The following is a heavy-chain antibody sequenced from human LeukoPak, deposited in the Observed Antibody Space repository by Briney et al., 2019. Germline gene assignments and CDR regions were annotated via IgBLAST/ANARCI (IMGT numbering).Heavy chain of an antibody. J-gene: IGHJ4*02. CDR3: AKAPVTTCRGAYCYPFDY. CDR2: ICGSGGRT. Sequence: GGTLRLSCAASGFTFSSHGMNWVRQAPGKGLEWVSGICGSGGRTYYADSVKGRFTISRDSSKNTLFLQMNRLRPEDAAVYYCAKAPVTTCRGAYCYPFDYWGQGTLVTVSS. V-gene: IGHV3-23*01. CDR1: GFTFSSHG. D-gene: IGHD2-21*01.